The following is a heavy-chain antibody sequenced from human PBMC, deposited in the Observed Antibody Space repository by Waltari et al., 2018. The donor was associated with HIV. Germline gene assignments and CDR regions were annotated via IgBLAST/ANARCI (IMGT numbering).Heavy chain of an antibody. CDR1: GFTFNIAW. CDR2: IKSGSHGWTT. Sequence: EVQLVESGGGLVKPGGSLTLSCAASGFTFNIAWMSWVRQAPGKGLEWVGRIKSGSHGWTTDFAAPVKGRFPISRDDSKNTVSLQMNSLKTEDTAVYFCSTMGGFPSFDYWGQGTLVTVSS. V-gene: IGHV3-15*01. J-gene: IGHJ4*02. D-gene: IGHD3-16*01. CDR3: STMGGFPSFDY.